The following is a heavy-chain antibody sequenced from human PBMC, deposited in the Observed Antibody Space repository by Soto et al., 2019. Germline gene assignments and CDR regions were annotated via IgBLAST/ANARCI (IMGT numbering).Heavy chain of an antibody. CDR1: GFTFSGYA. V-gene: IGHV3-23*01. CDR2: ISGTGGST. CDR3: AKVVAGPYYYYGMDV. J-gene: IGHJ6*02. D-gene: IGHD6-19*01. Sequence: GSLRLSCAASGFTFSGYAGAWVRQAPGKGLERVAAISGTGGSTYYADSVKGRFTISRDTSKNTMYLQMNSLRAEDTAVYYYAKVVAGPYYYYGMDVWGQGTTVTVSS.